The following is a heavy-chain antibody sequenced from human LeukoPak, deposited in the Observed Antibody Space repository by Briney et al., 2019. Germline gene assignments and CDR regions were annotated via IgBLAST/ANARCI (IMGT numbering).Heavy chain of an antibody. CDR1: GFTFYDYA. J-gene: IGHJ4*02. D-gene: IGHD5-24*01. V-gene: IGHV3-9*01. CDR3: AKGDGYNNYFDY. CDR2: ISWNSGSV. Sequence: GRSLRLSCAASGFTFYDYAMHWVRQVPGKGLEWVSGISWNSGSVGYADSVKGRFTISRDNAKNSLYLQMNSLRVEDTALYYCAKGDGYNNYFDYWGQGALVTVSS.